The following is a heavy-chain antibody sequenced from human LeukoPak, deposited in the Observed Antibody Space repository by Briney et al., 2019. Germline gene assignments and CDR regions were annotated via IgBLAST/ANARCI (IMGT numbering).Heavy chain of an antibody. D-gene: IGHD5-24*01. J-gene: IGHJ6*02. CDR3: AIVLQYYYRGMDV. CDR2: ISNNGGST. V-gene: IGHV3-23*01. Sequence: GGSLRLSCAASGFTFSNYAMSWVRQAPGKGLEWVSAISNNGGSTYYADSVKGRFTISRDNSKNTPYLQVNSLRAEDTAVYYCAIVLQYYYRGMDVWGQGTTVTVSS. CDR1: GFTFSNYA.